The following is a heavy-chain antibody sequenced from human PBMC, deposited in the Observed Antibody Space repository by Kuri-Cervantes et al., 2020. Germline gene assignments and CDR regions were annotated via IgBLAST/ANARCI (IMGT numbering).Heavy chain of an antibody. CDR1: GFTFSDYG. D-gene: IGHD2-15*01. CDR3: ARVVAATPYYYYYMDV. J-gene: IGHJ6*03. V-gene: IGHV3-9*01. Sequence: SLKISCAASGFTFSDYGLHWVRQAPGKGLEWVSGISWNSGSIGYADSVKGRFTISRDNAKNSLYLQMNSLRAEDTAVYYCARVVAATPYYYYYMDVWGKGTTVTVSS. CDR2: ISWNSGSI.